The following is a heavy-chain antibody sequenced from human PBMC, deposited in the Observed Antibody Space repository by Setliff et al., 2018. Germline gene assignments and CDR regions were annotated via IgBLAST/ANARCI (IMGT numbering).Heavy chain of an antibody. D-gene: IGHD3-3*01. J-gene: IGHJ4*02. CDR1: GGSLSDYY. Sequence: SETLSLTCTVYGGSLSDYYWSWIRQPPGKGLEWIVEINHSGSTNYSPSLKSRVTISVDMSKNQLSLKPSSVTAADTAAYYCRFWDGSYKNDYWGQGTLVTVSS. V-gene: IGHV4-34*01. CDR3: RFWDGSYKNDY. CDR2: INHSGST.